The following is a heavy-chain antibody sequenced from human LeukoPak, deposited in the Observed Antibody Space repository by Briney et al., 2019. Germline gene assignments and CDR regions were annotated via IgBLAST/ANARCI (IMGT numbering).Heavy chain of an antibody. V-gene: IGHV3-74*01. CDR3: GGTYCSNGVCYRDDSFDI. CDR2: INSDGSTT. Sequence: GGSLRLSCAVSGFTFNSYWMHWVRQDPGKGLVWVSRINSDGSTTTYADSVKGRFTISRDNAKNTLYLQMNSLRAEDSAVYYCGGTYCSNGVCYRDDSFDIWGQGTPVTVSS. D-gene: IGHD2-8*01. J-gene: IGHJ3*02. CDR1: GFTFNSYW.